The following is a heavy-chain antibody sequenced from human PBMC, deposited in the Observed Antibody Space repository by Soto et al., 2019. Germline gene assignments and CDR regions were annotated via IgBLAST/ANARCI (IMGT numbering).Heavy chain of an antibody. CDR3: ARDAPRGSSWHRWGY. Sequence: QVQLVQSGAEVKKPGASVKVSCTTSGYTFTTLGISWLRQAPGQGPEWMGWISAYNGSTKYAQKIHDRVTVTIDTSTSTAYMELRSLTSDDTAVYYCARDAPRGSSWHRWGYWGQGTLVTVSS. J-gene: IGHJ4*02. D-gene: IGHD6-13*01. CDR1: GYTFTTLG. V-gene: IGHV1-18*01. CDR2: ISAYNGST.